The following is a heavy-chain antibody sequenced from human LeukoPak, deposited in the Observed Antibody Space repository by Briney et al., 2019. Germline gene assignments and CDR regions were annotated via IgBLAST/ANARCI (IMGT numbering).Heavy chain of an antibody. J-gene: IGHJ4*02. CDR2: INWNGGST. CDR1: GFTFDDYG. D-gene: IGHD5-18*01. CDR3: ANGVCEYEMDTAIPV. Sequence: GGSLRLSCAASGFTFDDYGMSWVRQAPGKGLEWVSGINWNGGSTGYADSVKGRFTISRDNAKNSLYLQMNSLRAEDTAVYYCANGVCEYEMDTAIPVWGQGTLVTVSS. V-gene: IGHV3-20*04.